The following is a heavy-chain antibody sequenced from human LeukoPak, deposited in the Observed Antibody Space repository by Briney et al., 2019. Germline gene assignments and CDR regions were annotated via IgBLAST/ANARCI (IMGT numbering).Heavy chain of an antibody. CDR1: GFTFVNYA. CDR2: IDGSGSNT. Sequence: GGSLRLSCAASGFTFVNYAMSWVRQAPGKGLEWVSTIDGSGSNTHYADSVKGRFTKSRDNSKNTLNLQMNSLRAEDTAVYYCAKEQGYSYGYIDYWGQGTLVTVSS. J-gene: IGHJ4*02. CDR3: AKEQGYSYGYIDY. D-gene: IGHD5-18*01. V-gene: IGHV3-23*01.